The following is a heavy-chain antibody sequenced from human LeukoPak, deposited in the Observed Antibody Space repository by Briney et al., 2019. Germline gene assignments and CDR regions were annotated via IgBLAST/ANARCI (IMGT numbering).Heavy chain of an antibody. CDR1: GRSISSYY. J-gene: IGHJ6*03. V-gene: IGHV4-59*07. CDR3: ARALYGSGSYYRPDNYYYYYMDV. D-gene: IGHD3-10*01. CDR2: IYYSEST. Sequence: SDTQSLTCTVSGRSISSYYWSWIRQPPGKGLEWFGYIYYSESTNYHPPRKSRVTISVDTSKNQFSLKLSSVTAADTAVYYCARALYGSGSYYRPDNYYYYYMDVWGKETTVTVSS.